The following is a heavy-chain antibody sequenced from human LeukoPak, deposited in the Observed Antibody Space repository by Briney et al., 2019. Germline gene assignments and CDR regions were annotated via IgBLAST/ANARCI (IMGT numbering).Heavy chain of an antibody. D-gene: IGHD4-23*01. CDR1: GGSISSGGYS. J-gene: IGHJ6*03. CDR3: AREGRGVTPPDYYYYYYMDV. V-gene: IGHV4-30-2*01. Sequence: PSQTLSLTCAVSGGSISSGGYSWSWIRQPPGKGLEWIGYIYHSGSTYYNPSLKSRVTISVDRSKNQFSLKLSSVTAADTAVYYCAREGRGVTPPDYYYYYYMDVWGKGATVTVSS. CDR2: IYHSGST.